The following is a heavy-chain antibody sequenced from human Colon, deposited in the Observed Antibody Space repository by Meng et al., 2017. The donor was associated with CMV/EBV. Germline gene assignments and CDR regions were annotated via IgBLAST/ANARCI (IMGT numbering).Heavy chain of an antibody. CDR2: ISTNRNT. CDR3: VRGGYSGTQTGGVQEY. V-gene: IGHV4-4*07. Sequence: QGPLQESGPGLVTPSETLSPTRTVAGGSISTYYWSWIRQPAGEGLEWLGRISTNRNTDYNPSLNSRATIWLDTSNNQFSLKLTSVTAADTAVYYCVRGGYSGTQTGGVQEYWGQGTLVTVSS. J-gene: IGHJ4*02. CDR1: GGSISTYY. D-gene: IGHD5-12*01.